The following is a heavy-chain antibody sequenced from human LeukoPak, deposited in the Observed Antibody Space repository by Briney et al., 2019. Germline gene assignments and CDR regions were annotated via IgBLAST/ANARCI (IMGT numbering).Heavy chain of an antibody. CDR1: GFTFSSYA. CDR3: AVPGGNGGYFDY. V-gene: IGHV3-23*01. CDR2: ISGSGGST. J-gene: IGHJ4*02. D-gene: IGHD3-16*01. Sequence: GGSLRLSCAASGFTFSSYAMSWVRQAPGKGLEWVSAISGSGGSTYYADSVKGRFTISRDNSKNTLYLQMNSLRTEDTAVYYCAVPGGNGGYFDYWGQGTLVTVSS.